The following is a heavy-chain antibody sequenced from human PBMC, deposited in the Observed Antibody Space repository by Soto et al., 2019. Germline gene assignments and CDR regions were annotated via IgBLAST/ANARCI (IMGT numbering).Heavy chain of an antibody. V-gene: IGHV1-18*01. Sequence: ASVKVSCKASGYTFTTSGITYGITWVRQAPGQGLEWMGWISADNGNTKYAQKLQGRVTLTTDTSTSTAYMELRSLRSDDTAVYYCARXHNTGYNYGYYFYGLDVWGQGTTVTVSS. CDR2: ISADNGNT. D-gene: IGHD5-18*01. CDR1: GYTFTTSGITYG. CDR3: ARXHNTGYNYGYYFYGLDV. J-gene: IGHJ6*02.